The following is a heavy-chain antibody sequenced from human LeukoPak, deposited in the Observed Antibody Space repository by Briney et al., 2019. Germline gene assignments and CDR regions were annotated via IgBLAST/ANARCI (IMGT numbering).Heavy chain of an antibody. CDR1: GFTFSSYS. D-gene: IGHD6-13*01. CDR2: ISSSSSYI. V-gene: IGHV3-21*01. J-gene: IGHJ4*02. CDR3: ARDLSGSSSWSNY. Sequence: GGSLRLSCAASGFTFSSYSMNWVRQAPGKGLEWVSSISSSSSYIYYADSVKGRFTISRDNAKNSLYLQMNSLRAEDTAVYYCARDLSGSSSWSNYWGQGTLVTVSS.